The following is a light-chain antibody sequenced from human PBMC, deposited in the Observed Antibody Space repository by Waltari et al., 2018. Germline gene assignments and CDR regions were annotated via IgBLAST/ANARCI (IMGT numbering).Light chain of an antibody. Sequence: DIQMTQSPSTRSASVGDRVTITCRASQSISNWLAWYQQKPGKAPKLLLYKASTLESGVPSRFSGSGSGTDFTLTISSLQPDDFATYYCQQYNSYSLLTFGGGTKVEIK. J-gene: IGKJ4*01. CDR2: KAS. CDR3: QQYNSYSLLT. V-gene: IGKV1-5*03. CDR1: QSISNW.